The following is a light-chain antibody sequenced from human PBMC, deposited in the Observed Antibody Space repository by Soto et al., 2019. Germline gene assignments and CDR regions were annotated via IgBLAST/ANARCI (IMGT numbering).Light chain of an antibody. J-gene: IGLJ2*01. Sequence: QSVLTQPPSASGTPGQRVTISCSGSNSNIESNTVNWYQQLPGTAPKLLIYSNNQRPSGVPDRFSGSKSGTSASLAISGLQSDDEADYYCAAWHDSLHGDVVFGGGTKLTVL. CDR1: NSNIESNT. CDR3: AAWHDSLHGDVV. CDR2: SNN. V-gene: IGLV1-44*01.